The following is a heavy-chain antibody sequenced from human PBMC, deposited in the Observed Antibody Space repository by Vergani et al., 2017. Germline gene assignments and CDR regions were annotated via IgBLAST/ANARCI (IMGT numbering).Heavy chain of an antibody. D-gene: IGHD5-18*01. Sequence: EVQLGEARVFLVQPGGSLRLSRAASGFTFSSYAMSWVRQAPGKGLEWVSAISGSGGSTYYADSVKGRFTISRDNSKNTLYLQMNSLRSEDTAVYYCARDLRGYSYGGMDVWGKGTTVTVSS. J-gene: IGHJ6*04. CDR1: GFTFSSYA. CDR2: ISGSGGST. CDR3: ARDLRGYSYGGMDV. V-gene: IGHV3-23*04.